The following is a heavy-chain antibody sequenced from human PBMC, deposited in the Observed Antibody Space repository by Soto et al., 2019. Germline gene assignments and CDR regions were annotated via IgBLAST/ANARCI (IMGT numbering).Heavy chain of an antibody. CDR2: IYYSGST. D-gene: IGHD3-16*02. CDR3: ARGGITVGDAFDI. CDR1: GGSISSSSYY. V-gene: IGHV4-39*01. J-gene: IGHJ3*02. Sequence: SETLSLTCTVSGGSISSSSYYWGWIRQPPGKGLEWIGSIYYSGSTYYNPSLKSRVTISVDTSKNQFSLKLSSVTAADTAVYYCARGGITVGDAFDIWGQGTMVTVSS.